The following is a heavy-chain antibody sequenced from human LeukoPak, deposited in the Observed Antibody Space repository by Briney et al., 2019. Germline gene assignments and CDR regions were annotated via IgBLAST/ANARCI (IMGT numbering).Heavy chain of an antibody. Sequence: SETLSLTCTVSGDSISTSNSYWGWIRQPPGKGLEWIGSIYHSGSTYYNPSLKSRVTISVDTSKNQFSLKLSSVTAADTAVYYCARDRYYYDSSGLFNDYWGQGTLVTVSS. D-gene: IGHD3-22*01. CDR1: GDSISTSNSY. CDR2: IYHSGST. J-gene: IGHJ4*02. V-gene: IGHV4-39*07. CDR3: ARDRYYYDSSGLFNDY.